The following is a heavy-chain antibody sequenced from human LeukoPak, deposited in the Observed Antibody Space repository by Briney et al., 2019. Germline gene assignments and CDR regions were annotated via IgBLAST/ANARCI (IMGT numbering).Heavy chain of an antibody. CDR1: GFTFSSYS. J-gene: IGHJ4*02. Sequence: GGSLRLSCAASGFTFSSYSMNWVRQAPGKGLEWVSSISSSGSYIYYADSVKGRFTISRDNAKNSLYLQMNSLRAEDTAVYYCARLNSSGWEIDYWGQGTLVTVSS. V-gene: IGHV3-21*01. CDR3: ARLNSSGWEIDY. CDR2: ISSSGSYI. D-gene: IGHD6-19*01.